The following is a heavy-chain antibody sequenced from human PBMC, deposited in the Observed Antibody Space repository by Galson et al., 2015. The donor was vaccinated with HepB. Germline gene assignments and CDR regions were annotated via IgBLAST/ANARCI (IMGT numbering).Heavy chain of an antibody. CDR1: GYTFTNHW. V-gene: IGHV5-51*01. J-gene: IGHJ6*02. CDR3: ARHGLDNYYNGMDV. Sequence: QSGAEVKKPGESLKISCKGSGYTFTNHWIAWVRQMPGKGLEWMGIINPGDSDTKYSPSFRGQVTISADKSISTAYLQWSGLKASDTAMYYCARHGLDNYYNGMDVWGQGTTVTVPS. CDR2: INPGDSDT. D-gene: IGHD6-19*01.